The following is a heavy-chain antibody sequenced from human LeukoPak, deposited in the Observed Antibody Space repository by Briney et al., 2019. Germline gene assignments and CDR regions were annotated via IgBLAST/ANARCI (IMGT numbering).Heavy chain of an antibody. CDR3: ARDGRAGSGYYRKDDY. J-gene: IGHJ4*02. V-gene: IGHV3-7*01. D-gene: IGHD3-22*01. CDR2: IKQDGSEK. CDR1: GFTFSSYW. Sequence: GGSLRLSCAASGFTFSSYWMTWVRQAPGKGLEWVANIKQDGSEKYYVDSVKCRFTISRDNAKNSLYLQMSSLRAEDTAVYYCARDGRAGSGYYRKDDYWGQGTLVTVSS.